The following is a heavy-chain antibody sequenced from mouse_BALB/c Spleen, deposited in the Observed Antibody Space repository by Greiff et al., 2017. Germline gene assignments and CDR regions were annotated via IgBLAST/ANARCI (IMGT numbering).Heavy chain of an antibody. J-gene: IGHJ1*01. CDR2: IYPSDSYT. V-gene: IGHV1-69*02. CDR3: TRTLTTARYFDV. D-gene: IGHD1-2*01. CDR1: GYTFTSYW. Sequence: QVQLQQPGAELVRPGASVKLSCKASGYTFTSYWINWVKQRPGQGLEWIGNIYPSDSYTNYNQKFKDKATLTVDKSSSTAYMQLSSPTSEDSAVYYCTRTLTTARYFDVWGAGTTVTVSS.